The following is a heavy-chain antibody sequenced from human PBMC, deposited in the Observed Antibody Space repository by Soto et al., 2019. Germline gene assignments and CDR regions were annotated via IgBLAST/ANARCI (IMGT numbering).Heavy chain of an antibody. V-gene: IGHV3-13*01. CDR2: IGTAGDT. Sequence: GGAPRISFAAPGFTFSKYHMPWVPQVTGKGLEWVSTIGTAGDTYYPGSVKGRFTISRENAKNSLYLQMNSLRAEDTAVYYCARGRLISLYYFDYWGQGPRSPSPQ. CDR3: ARGRLISLYYFDY. J-gene: IGHJ4*02. D-gene: IGHD2-15*01. CDR1: GFTFSKYH.